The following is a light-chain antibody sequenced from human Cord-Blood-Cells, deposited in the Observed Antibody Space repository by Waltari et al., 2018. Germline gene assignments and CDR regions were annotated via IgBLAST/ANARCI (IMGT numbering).Light chain of an antibody. CDR1: QSVSSSY. CDR3: QQYGSSPMYT. J-gene: IGKJ2*01. V-gene: IGKV3-20*01. CDR2: GSS. Sequence: EIVLTQYPGTLSLSPGERATLPCRASQSVSSSYSAWYQQKPGEAPRLLIYGSSSRSTGIPDRFSGSGSGTDFTLTISRLEPEDLAVYYCQQYGSSPMYTFGQGTKLEIK.